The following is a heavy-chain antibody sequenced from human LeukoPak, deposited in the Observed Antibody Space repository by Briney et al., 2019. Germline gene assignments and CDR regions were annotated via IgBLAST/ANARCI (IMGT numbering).Heavy chain of an antibody. CDR1: GDYFSSHY. D-gene: IGHD4-17*01. V-gene: IGHV4-59*11. CDR2: ISHIGRT. Sequence: SESLSLTCPVSGDYFSSHYWTWIRQSPGTGLEWIGYISHIGRTNYNPSLKSRVTISIDSSKIQFPLELRSVIAADTAVYYCARDLVTVTKGFDIWGQGTMVSVSS. J-gene: IGHJ3*02. CDR3: ARDLVTVTKGFDI.